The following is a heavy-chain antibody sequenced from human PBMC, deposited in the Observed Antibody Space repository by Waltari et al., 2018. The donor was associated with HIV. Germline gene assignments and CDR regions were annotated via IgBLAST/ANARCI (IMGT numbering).Heavy chain of an antibody. CDR1: GFSFSIYV. V-gene: IGHV3-23*01. D-gene: IGHD6-13*01. J-gene: IGHJ5*02. CDR2: ISGSGDNR. CDR3: TKDPVTAVGNINWFDP. Sequence: EVQLLESGGGLVQPGGSLRLSCRASGFSFSIYVLNWVRQAPGKGLEWVSGISGSGDNRYYADSVKGRFTISRDNSKNKVFLQMKSLRPEDTAFYYCTKDPVTAVGNINWFDPWGQGTLVTVSS.